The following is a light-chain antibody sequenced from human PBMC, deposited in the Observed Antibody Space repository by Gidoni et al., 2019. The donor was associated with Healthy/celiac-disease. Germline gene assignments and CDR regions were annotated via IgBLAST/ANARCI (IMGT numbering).Light chain of an antibody. J-gene: IGKJ1*01. CDR1: QSISSSY. V-gene: IGKV3-20*01. Sequence: ESVLTQSPGTLSLSPGERATLSCRASQSISSSYLAWYQQKPGQAPRLLIYGASNRATGIPDRFSGSGSGTDFTLTIRRLEPEDFAVYYCQQYGSSSTWTFGQGTKVEIK. CDR3: QQYGSSSTWT. CDR2: GAS.